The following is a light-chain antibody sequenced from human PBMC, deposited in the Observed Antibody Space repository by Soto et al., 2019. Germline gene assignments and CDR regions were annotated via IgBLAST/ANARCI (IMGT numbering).Light chain of an antibody. Sequence: SALTQPLSVSGSPGQSVTISCTGTSSDVGGYTYVSWYQHHPGKAPKLIIYDVSKRPSGVPDRFSGSKSGNTASLTISGLQAEDEADYYCCSYAGTYTYVFGTGTKVTV. CDR2: DVS. V-gene: IGLV2-11*01. CDR3: CSYAGTYTYV. CDR1: SSDVGGYTY. J-gene: IGLJ1*01.